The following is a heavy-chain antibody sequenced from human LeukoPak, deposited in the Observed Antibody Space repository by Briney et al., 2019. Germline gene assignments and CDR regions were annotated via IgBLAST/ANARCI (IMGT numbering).Heavy chain of an antibody. CDR2: ITSNTAST. V-gene: IGHV3-23*01. D-gene: IGHD1-26*01. J-gene: IGHJ4*02. CDR1: GFTFSNYA. Sequence: PGGSLRLSCAASGFTFSNYAMSWVRQVPGKGLEWVSGITSNTASTYYADSVKGRFSISRDNSKNTLYLQMSSLRADDTAVYYCARAGVGATTFDYWGQGTLVTVSS. CDR3: ARAGVGATTFDY.